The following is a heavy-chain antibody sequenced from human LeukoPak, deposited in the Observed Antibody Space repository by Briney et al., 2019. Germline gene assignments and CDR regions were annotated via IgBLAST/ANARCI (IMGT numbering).Heavy chain of an antibody. CDR3: ARGRGGSCTLNWFDH. V-gene: IGHV5-51*01. J-gene: IGHJ5*02. CDR1: GSPFTSYL. D-gene: IGHD6-13*01. Sequence: GGSLQISCKGSGSPFTSYLIGWVRPVRGKGLEWMGIIYPGDSDTTYSPSFQGQVTISAYKSISTAYLQWSSLKASDTAMYYCARGRGGSCTLNWFDHWGQGTLVTVSS. CDR2: IYPGDSDT.